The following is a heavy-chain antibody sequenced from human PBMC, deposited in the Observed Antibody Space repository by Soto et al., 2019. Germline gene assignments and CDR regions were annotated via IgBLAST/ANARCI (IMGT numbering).Heavy chain of an antibody. CDR2: IYHSGST. Sequence: NPSETLALTCAVSVGSISSGWYSWSWIRQPPGKGLEWIGYIYHSGSTYYNPSLKSRVTISVDTSKNQFSLKMSSVIAADTAVYYCARVKNCLPYSSAYYFDYWGQGTLVTVSS. D-gene: IGHD6-19*01. J-gene: IGHJ4*02. CDR1: VGSISSGWYS. CDR3: ARVKNCLPYSSAYYFDY. V-gene: IGHV4-30-2*01.